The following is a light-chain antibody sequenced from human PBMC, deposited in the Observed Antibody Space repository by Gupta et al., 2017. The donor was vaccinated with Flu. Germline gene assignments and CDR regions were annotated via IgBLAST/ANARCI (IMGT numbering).Light chain of an antibody. CDR3: RQHNSYPLT. J-gene: IGKJ5*01. CDR1: QDIKSD. V-gene: IGKV1-17*01. Sequence: PSSLSASVGDRVTITCRASQDIKSDLGWYQQKPGKAPKRLIYAASTVQSGVPSTFSGSGSGTEFTLTISSLQPEDFATYYCRQHNSYPLTFGQGTRLEIK. CDR2: AAS.